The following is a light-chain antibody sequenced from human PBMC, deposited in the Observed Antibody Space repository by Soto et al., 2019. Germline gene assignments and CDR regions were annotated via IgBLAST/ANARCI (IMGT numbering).Light chain of an antibody. CDR2: DAS. V-gene: IGKV3-11*01. CDR3: VHCTTWAWT. Sequence: EIVLTQSPGTLSLSPGERATLSCRASQSVSVHLAWYHQKPGQAPRLLIYDASNRATGIPARFIDSGSGTHLTLTISRLESEDCAGYHCVHCTTWAWTCGQGREVEIK. CDR1: QSVSVH. J-gene: IGKJ1*01.